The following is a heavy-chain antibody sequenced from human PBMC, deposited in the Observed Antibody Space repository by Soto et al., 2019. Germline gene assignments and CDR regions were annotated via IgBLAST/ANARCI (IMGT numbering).Heavy chain of an antibody. V-gene: IGHV3-23*01. Sequence: EVQLLESGGGLVQPGGSLRLSCAASGFTFSSYAMSWVRQATGKGLEWVSSISGSGGSTSHADSVKGRFTISRDNCKRTSYLQMNSLRAEDTGLFYCAKDRWGGRRGGGMDVWGQGTTVTVS. J-gene: IGHJ6*01. D-gene: IGHD1-26*01. CDR3: AKDRWGGRRGGGMDV. CDR2: ISGSGGST. CDR1: GFTFSSYA.